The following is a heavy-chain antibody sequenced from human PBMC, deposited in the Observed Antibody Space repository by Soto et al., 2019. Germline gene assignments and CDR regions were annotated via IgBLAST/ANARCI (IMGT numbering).Heavy chain of an antibody. D-gene: IGHD2-2*01. CDR1: GFTFDDYA. Sequence: GGSLRLSCAASGFTFDDYAMHWVRQAPGKGLEWVSGISWNSGSIGYADSVKGRFTISRDNTKNSLYLQMNSLRAEDTALYYCAKDIQCSSTSCHYYGMDVWGQGTTVTVSS. CDR3: AKDIQCSSTSCHYYGMDV. J-gene: IGHJ6*02. V-gene: IGHV3-9*01. CDR2: ISWNSGSI.